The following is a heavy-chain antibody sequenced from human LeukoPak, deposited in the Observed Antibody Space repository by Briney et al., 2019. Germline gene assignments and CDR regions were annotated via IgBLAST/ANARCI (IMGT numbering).Heavy chain of an antibody. D-gene: IGHD3-10*01. CDR2: IYYSGST. Sequence: SETLSLTCTVSGGSISSSSYYWGWIRQPPGKGLEWIGSIYYSGSTYYNPSLKSRVTISVDTSKNQFSLKLSSVTAADTAVYYCARQMVRGRRNTRYGMDVWGQGTTATVSS. CDR1: GGSISSSSYY. V-gene: IGHV4-39*01. J-gene: IGHJ6*02. CDR3: ARQMVRGRRNTRYGMDV.